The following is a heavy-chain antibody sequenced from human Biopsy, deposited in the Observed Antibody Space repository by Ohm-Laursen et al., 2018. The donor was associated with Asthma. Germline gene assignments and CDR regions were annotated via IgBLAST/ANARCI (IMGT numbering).Heavy chain of an antibody. V-gene: IGHV3-30*18. Sequence: SLRLSCAASGFMFRSFGMHWVRQAPGKGLEWVAVISYDGNHKFYEDSVKGRFTISRDNSKNTLYLQMNSLRTEDTAVYYCAKRRAYSGHDNDYWGQGTLVIVSS. CDR3: AKRRAYSGHDNDY. CDR1: GFMFRSFG. CDR2: ISYDGNHK. J-gene: IGHJ4*02. D-gene: IGHD5-12*01.